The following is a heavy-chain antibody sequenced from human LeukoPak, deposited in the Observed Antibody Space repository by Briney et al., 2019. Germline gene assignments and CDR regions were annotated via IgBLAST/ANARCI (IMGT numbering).Heavy chain of an antibody. Sequence: GGSMRLSCAASGFTFSSYWMSWVRQAPGKGLEWVANIKQDGSEKYYVDSVKGRFTISRDNAKNSLYLQMNSLRAEDTAVYYCARERGNIAARDYYFDYWGQGTLFPVSS. J-gene: IGHJ4*02. CDR3: ARERGNIAARDYYFDY. V-gene: IGHV3-7*05. D-gene: IGHD6-6*01. CDR1: GFTFSSYW. CDR2: IKQDGSEK.